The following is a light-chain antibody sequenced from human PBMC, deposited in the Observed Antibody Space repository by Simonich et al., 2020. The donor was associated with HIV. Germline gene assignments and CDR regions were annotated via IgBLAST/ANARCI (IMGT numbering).Light chain of an antibody. Sequence: DIVMTQSPDSLAVSLGERATINYKSSQSVLSSSNNKNYLAWYQQKPGQPPKLLIYWSSTRESGVPDRFSGSGSGTDFTLTISSLQAEDVAVYYCQQYYSDTYTFGQGTKLEIK. CDR1: QSVLSSSNNKNY. CDR3: QQYYSDTYT. J-gene: IGKJ2*01. CDR2: WSS. V-gene: IGKV4-1*01.